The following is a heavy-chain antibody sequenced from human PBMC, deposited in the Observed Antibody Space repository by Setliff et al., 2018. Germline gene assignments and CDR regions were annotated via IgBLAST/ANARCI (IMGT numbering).Heavy chain of an antibody. J-gene: IGHJ4*02. CDR2: INHSGST. Sequence: SETLSLTCTVYGGSFSDYYWGWVRQPPGKGLEWIGEINHSGSTNYIPSLKSRLTISVDTSKNQFSLKLSSVTAADTAVYYCARGSRIAGRAIDFWGQGTPVTVSS. CDR1: GGSFSDYY. V-gene: IGHV4-34*01. D-gene: IGHD6-6*01. CDR3: ARGSRIAGRAIDF.